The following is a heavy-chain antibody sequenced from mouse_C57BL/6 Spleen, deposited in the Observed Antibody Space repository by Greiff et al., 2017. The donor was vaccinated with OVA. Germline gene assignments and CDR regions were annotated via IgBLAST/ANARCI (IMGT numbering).Heavy chain of an antibody. CDR2: INPNNGGT. CDR1: GYTFTDYY. V-gene: IGHV1-26*01. CDR3: ARGDYDGGFDY. D-gene: IGHD2-4*01. J-gene: IGHJ2*01. Sequence: EVQLQQSGPELVKPRASVKISCKASGYTFTDYYMNWVKQSHGKSLEWIGDINPNNGGTSYNQKFKGKATLTVDKSSSTAYMELRSLTSEDSAVYYCARGDYDGGFDYWGQGTTLTVSS.